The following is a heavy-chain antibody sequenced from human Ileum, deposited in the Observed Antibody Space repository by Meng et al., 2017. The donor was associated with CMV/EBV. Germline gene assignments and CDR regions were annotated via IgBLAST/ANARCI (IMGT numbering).Heavy chain of an antibody. CDR2: IYYSGST. CDR1: GRSISSGGYY. V-gene: IGHV4-31*02. CDR3: ARAVYSSGWFDY. Sequence: VSGRSISSGGYYWSWIRQHPGKGLEWIGYIYYSGSTYYNPSLKSRVTISVDTSKNQFSLKLSSVTAADTAVYYCARAVYSSGWFDYWGQGTLVTVSS. J-gene: IGHJ4*02. D-gene: IGHD6-19*01.